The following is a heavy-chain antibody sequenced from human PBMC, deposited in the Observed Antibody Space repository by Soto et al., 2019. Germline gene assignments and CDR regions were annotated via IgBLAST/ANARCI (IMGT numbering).Heavy chain of an antibody. J-gene: IGHJ3*01. CDR1: GYSFTSYW. D-gene: IGHD3-22*01. V-gene: IGHV5-51*01. Sequence: GESLKISCKGSGYSFTSYWIGWVRQMPGKGLEWMGIIYPGDSDTRYSPSFQGQVTISADKSISTAYLQMNSLKTEDTAVYYCTTDLYYYDFLHPAPSWGQGTVVPAS. CDR2: IYPGDSDT. CDR3: TTDLYYYDFLHPAPS.